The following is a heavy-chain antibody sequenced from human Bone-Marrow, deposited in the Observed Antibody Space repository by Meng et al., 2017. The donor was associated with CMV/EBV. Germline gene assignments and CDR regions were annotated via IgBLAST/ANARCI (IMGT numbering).Heavy chain of an antibody. V-gene: IGHV4-31*02. CDR1: GGSISSCGYY. Sequence: VSGGSISSCGYYLSWIRQHPGNGLEWIGYIYYSGSTYYNPSLKSRVTISVDTSKNQFSLKLSSVTAADTAVYYCARRVFGVVAQFDYWGQGTLVTVSS. D-gene: IGHD3-3*01. CDR3: ARRVFGVVAQFDY. CDR2: IYYSGST. J-gene: IGHJ4*02.